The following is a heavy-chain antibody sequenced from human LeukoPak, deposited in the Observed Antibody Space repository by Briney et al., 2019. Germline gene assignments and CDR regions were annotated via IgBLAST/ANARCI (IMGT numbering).Heavy chain of an antibody. V-gene: IGHV3-23*01. J-gene: IGHJ4*02. Sequence: GGSLRLSCAASGFTFSSYAMSWVRQAPGKGLEWVSAISGSGGSTYYADSVKGRFTISRDSSKNTLYLQMNSLRAEDTAVYYCAKDRFVVVPAASVFDYWGQGTLVTVSS. CDR2: ISGSGGST. CDR1: GFTFSSYA. D-gene: IGHD2-2*01. CDR3: AKDRFVVVPAASVFDY.